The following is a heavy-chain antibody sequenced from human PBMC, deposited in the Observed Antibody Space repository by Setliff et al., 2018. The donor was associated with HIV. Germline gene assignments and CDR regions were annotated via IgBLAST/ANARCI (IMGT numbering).Heavy chain of an antibody. V-gene: IGHV1-2*02. J-gene: IGHJ6*02. CDR2: INPNNGGT. CDR3: AREGRGGNSYLYYYGMDV. CDR1: GYTFTGYY. Sequence: ASVKVSCKASGYTFTGYYMHWVRQAPGQGLEWMGWINPNNGGTNYAQKFQGRVTMTRDTSISTAYMELSRLRSDDTAVYYCAREGRGGNSYLYYYGMDVWGQGTTVTVSS. D-gene: IGHD2-15*01.